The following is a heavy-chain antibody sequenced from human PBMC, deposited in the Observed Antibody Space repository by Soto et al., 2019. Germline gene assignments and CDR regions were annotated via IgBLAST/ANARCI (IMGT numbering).Heavy chain of an antibody. CDR1: GGSISSGGYY. CDR3: ARCGTSGSAVYNSFDP. CDR2: IYYSGST. J-gene: IGHJ5*02. V-gene: IGHV4-31*03. D-gene: IGHD3-10*01. Sequence: TLSLTCTVSGGSISSGGYYWSWIRQHPWKGLEWIGYIYYSGSTYYTPSLRSRVTISVDTSKNLLSLNLRSLTAADTAVYYGARCGTSGSAVYNSFDPWGQGTLVTVSS.